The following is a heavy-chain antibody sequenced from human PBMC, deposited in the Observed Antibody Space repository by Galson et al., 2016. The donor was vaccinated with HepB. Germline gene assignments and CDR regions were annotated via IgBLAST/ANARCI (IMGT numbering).Heavy chain of an antibody. J-gene: IGHJ2*01. CDR1: GFTVSNNY. CDR3: ARDGSGTSTGGL. CDR2: IYSGGTP. D-gene: IGHD1-26*01. V-gene: IGHV3-53*01. Sequence: SLRLSCAASGFTVSNNYMMWVRQAPGKGLEWVSTIYSGGTPYYAASVKGRFTISRDNSKNTLYLQMNSLTVEDTAVYYCARDGSGTSTGGLWGRGTLVTVSS.